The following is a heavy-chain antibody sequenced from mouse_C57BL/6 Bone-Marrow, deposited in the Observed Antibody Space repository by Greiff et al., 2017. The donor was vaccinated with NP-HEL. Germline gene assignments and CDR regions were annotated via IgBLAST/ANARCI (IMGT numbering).Heavy chain of an antibody. CDR3: ARHYFDY. CDR2: ISSGSSTI. V-gene: IGHV5-17*01. CDR1: GFTFSDYG. Sequence: EVMLVESGGGLVKPGGSLKLSCAASGFTFSDYGMHWVRQAPEKGLEWVAYISSGSSTIYYADTVKGRFTISRDNSNNTLFLQMTSVRSEDTAMYYCARHYFDYWGQGTTLTVSS. J-gene: IGHJ2*01.